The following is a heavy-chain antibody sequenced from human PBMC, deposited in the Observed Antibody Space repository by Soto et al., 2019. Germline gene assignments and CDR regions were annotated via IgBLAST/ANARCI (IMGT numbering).Heavy chain of an antibody. CDR1: GFSLSSSAMC. D-gene: IGHD1-26*01. CDR2: IDWDDDK. V-gene: IGHV2-70*01. Sequence: SGPTLVNPTQTLTLTCTLSGFSLSSSAMCVSWIRQPPGKALEWLALIDWDDDKSYSTSLKTRITISKDTSKKQVVLTMTNMDPVDTATYYCARLPVYIGSYYEDAFDIWGRGQWSPSPQ. J-gene: IGHJ3*02. CDR3: ARLPVYIGSYYEDAFDI.